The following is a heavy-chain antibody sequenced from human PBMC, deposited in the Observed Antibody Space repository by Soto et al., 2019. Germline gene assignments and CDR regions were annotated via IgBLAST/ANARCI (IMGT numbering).Heavy chain of an antibody. CDR1: GGSFSGYY. D-gene: IGHD6-13*01. J-gene: IGHJ6*02. CDR2: INHSGST. V-gene: IGHV4-34*01. Sequence: PSETLSLTCAVYGGSFSGYYWSWIRQPPGKGLEWIGEINHSGSTNYNPSLKSRVTISVDTSKNQFSLKLSSVTAADTAVYYCASYSSSWYSHYGMDVWGQGTTVNVSS. CDR3: ASYSSSWYSHYGMDV.